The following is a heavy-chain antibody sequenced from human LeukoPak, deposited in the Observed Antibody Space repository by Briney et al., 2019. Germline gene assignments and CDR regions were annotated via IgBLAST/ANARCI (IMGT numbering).Heavy chain of an antibody. Sequence: GGSLRLSCSVSGFTFSTYVMHWVRQALGKGLEYVSAISSNGDNTYYAESVKGRFTISRDNSKNTLYLQMSSLRADDTAVYYCVRGTGYWGQGTLVTVSS. J-gene: IGHJ4*02. CDR1: GFTFSTYV. CDR2: ISSNGDNT. CDR3: VRGTGY. V-gene: IGHV3-64D*06.